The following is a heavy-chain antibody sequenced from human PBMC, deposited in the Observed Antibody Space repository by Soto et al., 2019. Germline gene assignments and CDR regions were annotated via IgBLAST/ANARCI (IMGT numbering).Heavy chain of an antibody. Sequence: LSLTCVVSGGSVTSGGHSWSWIRQAPGKGLEWVGSIYQSKSAYYNPSLRSRVAISVDRSNNQVSLRMTSVTAADTAIYYCARGDTRLGELSHDYWGQGTLVTVSS. CDR3: ARGDTRLGELSHDY. J-gene: IGHJ4*02. D-gene: IGHD3-16*02. V-gene: IGHV4-30-2*01. CDR2: IYQSKSA. CDR1: GGSVTSGGHS.